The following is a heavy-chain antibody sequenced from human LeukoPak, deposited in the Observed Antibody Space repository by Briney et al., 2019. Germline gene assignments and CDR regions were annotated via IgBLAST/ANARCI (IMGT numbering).Heavy chain of an antibody. J-gene: IGHJ4*02. Sequence: PSETLSLTCTVSGYSISSGYYWGWIRQPPGKGLEWIGSIYHSGSTYYNPSLKSRVTISVDTSKNQFSLRVTSVTAADTAVYYCARANYYDSSGLRYWGQGTLVTVSS. D-gene: IGHD3-22*01. CDR1: GYSISSGYY. CDR3: ARANYYDSSGLRY. CDR2: IYHSGST. V-gene: IGHV4-38-2*02.